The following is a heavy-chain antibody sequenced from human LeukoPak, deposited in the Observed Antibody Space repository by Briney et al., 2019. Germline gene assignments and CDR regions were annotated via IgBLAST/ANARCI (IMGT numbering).Heavy chain of an antibody. Sequence: ASVKVSCTASGYTFTSYDINWVRQATGQGLEWMGWMNPNSGNTGYAQKFQGRLTMTRNTSISTAYMELSSLRSEDTAVYYCARDGYISSWYRRFDPWGQGTLVTVSS. V-gene: IGHV1-8*01. CDR2: MNPNSGNT. CDR3: ARDGYISSWYRRFDP. D-gene: IGHD6-13*01. CDR1: GYTFTSYD. J-gene: IGHJ5*02.